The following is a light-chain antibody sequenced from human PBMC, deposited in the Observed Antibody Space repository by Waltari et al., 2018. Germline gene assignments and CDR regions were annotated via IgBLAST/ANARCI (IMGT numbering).Light chain of an antibody. CDR3: QQYHDYST. CDR1: QTILTW. Sequence: DTQVTQSPSTLSASVVDSVPITCRASQTILTWMAWYQQKPGKAPKLLIYKASRLESGVPSRFSGTASGTEFTLTISSLQPDDSATYYCQQYHDYSTFGQGTKLEIK. J-gene: IGKJ2*01. V-gene: IGKV1-5*03. CDR2: KAS.